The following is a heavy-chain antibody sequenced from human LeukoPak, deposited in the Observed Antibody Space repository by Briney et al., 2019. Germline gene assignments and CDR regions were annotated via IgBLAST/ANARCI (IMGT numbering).Heavy chain of an antibody. D-gene: IGHD6-13*01. Sequence: PGRPLGLSCAASGFTFSSYGMHWVRQAPGKGLEWVAVISYDGSNKYYADSVKGRFTISRDNSKNTLYLQMSSLRAEDTAVYYCANQQIAAAYHYYYYGMDVWGQGTTVTVSS. J-gene: IGHJ6*02. V-gene: IGHV3-30*18. CDR2: ISYDGSNK. CDR1: GFTFSSYG. CDR3: ANQQIAAAYHYYYYGMDV.